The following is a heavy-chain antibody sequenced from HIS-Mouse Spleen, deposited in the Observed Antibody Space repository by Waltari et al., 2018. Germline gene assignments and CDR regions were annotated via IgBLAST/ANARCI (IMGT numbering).Heavy chain of an antibody. Sequence: QLQLQESGPGLVKPSETLSLTCTVSGCSISSSSYYCGWIRQPPGKGLAWIGSIYYSGSTYYNPSLKSRVTISVDTSKNQFSLKLSSVTAADTAVYYCAREIPYSSSWYDWYFDLWGRGTLVTVSS. D-gene: IGHD6-13*01. CDR1: GCSISSSSYY. CDR2: IYYSGST. CDR3: AREIPYSSSWYDWYFDL. V-gene: IGHV4-39*07. J-gene: IGHJ2*01.